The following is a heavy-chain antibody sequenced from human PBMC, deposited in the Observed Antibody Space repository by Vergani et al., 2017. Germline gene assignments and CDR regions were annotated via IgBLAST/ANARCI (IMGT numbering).Heavy chain of an antibody. D-gene: IGHD4-17*01. Sequence: EVQLVESGGGLVQPGGSLRLSCAASGFTFSSYSMNWVRQAPGKGLEWVSYISSSSSYIYYADSVKGRFTISRDNSKNTLYLQMNSLRAEDTAVYYCARDRLRPPTGRIYYYYYGMDVWGQGP. J-gene: IGHJ6*02. CDR3: ARDRLRPPTGRIYYYYYGMDV. CDR2: ISSSSSYI. CDR1: GFTFSSYS. V-gene: IGHV3-48*01.